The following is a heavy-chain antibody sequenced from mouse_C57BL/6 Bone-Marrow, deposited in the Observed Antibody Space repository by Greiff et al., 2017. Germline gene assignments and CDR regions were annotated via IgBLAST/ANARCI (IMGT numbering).Heavy chain of an antibody. V-gene: IGHV8-8*01. J-gene: IGHJ3*01. CDR1: GFSLSTFGMG. CDR2: IWWDDDK. Sequence: QVTLKECGPGILQPSQTLSLTCSFSGFSLSTFGMGVGWIRQPSGKGLEWLAHIWWDDDKYYNPALKSRLTISKDTSKNQVFLKIANVDHADTATYYCARILFYYYGSRAWFAYWGQGTLVTVSA. D-gene: IGHD1-1*01. CDR3: ARILFYYYGSRAWFAY.